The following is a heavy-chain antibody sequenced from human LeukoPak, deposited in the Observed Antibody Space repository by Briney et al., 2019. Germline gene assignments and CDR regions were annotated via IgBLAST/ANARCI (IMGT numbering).Heavy chain of an antibody. CDR2: INHSGST. J-gene: IGHJ4*02. CDR1: GGSFSGYY. D-gene: IGHD2-2*01. Sequence: SETLSLTCAVYGGSFSGYYWSWIRQPPGKGLEWIGEINHSGSTNYNPSLKSRVTISVDTSKNQFSLKLGSVTAADTAVYYCARVEEIVVVPAATPRRLAFDYWGQGTLVTVSS. CDR3: ARVEEIVVVPAATPRRLAFDY. V-gene: IGHV4-34*01.